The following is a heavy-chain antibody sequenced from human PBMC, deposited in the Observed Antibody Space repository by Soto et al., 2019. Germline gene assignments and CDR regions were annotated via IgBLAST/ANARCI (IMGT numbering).Heavy chain of an antibody. D-gene: IGHD3-10*01. CDR1: GFTFSSYA. V-gene: IGHV3-23*01. CDR2: ISGSGGST. Sequence: GGSPRLSCAASGFTFSSYAMSWVRQAPGKGLEWVSAISGSGGSTYYADSVKGRFTISRDNSKNTLYLQMNSLRAEDTAVYYCAKGPVPMVRGVIIPIDYWGQGTLVTVSS. CDR3: AKGPVPMVRGVIIPIDY. J-gene: IGHJ4*02.